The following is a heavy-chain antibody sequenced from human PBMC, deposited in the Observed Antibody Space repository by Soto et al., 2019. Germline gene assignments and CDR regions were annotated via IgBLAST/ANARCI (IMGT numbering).Heavy chain of an antibody. V-gene: IGHV4-59*01. Sequence: PSETLSLTCTVSGDSMSRFYWTWIRQLPGKGLECIGYIYYTGTTSYNPSLKSRVTISLDTSKNQFSLNLRSVTAADTAVYYCAREAFVTGPHNEDWFDPWGQGILVTVS. J-gene: IGHJ5*02. D-gene: IGHD1-1*01. CDR1: GDSMSRFY. CDR3: AREAFVTGPHNEDWFDP. CDR2: IYYTGTT.